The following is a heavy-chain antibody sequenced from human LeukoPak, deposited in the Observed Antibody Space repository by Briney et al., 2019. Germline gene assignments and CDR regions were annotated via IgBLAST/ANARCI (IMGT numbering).Heavy chain of an antibody. J-gene: IGHJ4*02. CDR1: GGSFSGYY. CDR3: ASALPFQLAS. Sequence: PSETLSLTCAVYGGSFSGYYWSWIRQPPGKGLEWIGEINHSGSTNYNPSLKSRVTISVDTSKNQFSLKLSSVTAADTAVYYCASALPFQLASWGQGTLVTVSS. V-gene: IGHV4-34*01. CDR2: INHSGST. D-gene: IGHD2-2*01.